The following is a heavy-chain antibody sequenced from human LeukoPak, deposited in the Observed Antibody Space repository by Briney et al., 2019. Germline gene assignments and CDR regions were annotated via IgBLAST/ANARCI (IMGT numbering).Heavy chain of an antibody. CDR3: ARLYYYGSGSSYWYFDL. J-gene: IGHJ2*01. CDR2: IYYSGST. V-gene: IGHV4-39*07. CDR1: GGSISSSSYY. D-gene: IGHD3-10*01. Sequence: SETLSLTCTVSGGSISSSSYYWGWIRQPPGKGLEWIGSIYYSGSTYYNPSLKSRVTISVDTSKNQFSLKLSSVTAADTAVYYCARLYYYGSGSSYWYFDLWGRGTLVTVSS.